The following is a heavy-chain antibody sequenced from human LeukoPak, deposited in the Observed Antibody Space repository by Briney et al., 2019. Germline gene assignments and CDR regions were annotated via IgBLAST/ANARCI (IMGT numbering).Heavy chain of an antibody. V-gene: IGHV4-4*07. CDR3: ARASDYGEPRDAFDI. D-gene: IGHD4-17*01. J-gene: IGHJ3*02. Sequence: IYTRGGTNYNTSLTSRVHMSVDTSKNQFSLKLSSVTAADTAVYYCARASDYGEPRDAFDIWGEGTMVTVSS. CDR2: IYTRGGT.